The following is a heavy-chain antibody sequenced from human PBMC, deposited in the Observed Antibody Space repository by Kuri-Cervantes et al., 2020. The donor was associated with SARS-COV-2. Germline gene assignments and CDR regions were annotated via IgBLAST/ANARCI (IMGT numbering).Heavy chain of an antibody. Sequence: ASVKVSCKASGYSFSSYDINWVRQAAGQGLEWMGWLNPDTGNTGNAKEFQGRVTMTTDTSINTAYMGVSSLSFEDTAIYYCARDSGDWNPDGLDIWGQGTMVTVSS. CDR1: GYSFSSYD. CDR3: ARDSGDWNPDGLDI. V-gene: IGHV1-8*01. J-gene: IGHJ3*02. D-gene: IGHD1-1*01. CDR2: LNPDTGNT.